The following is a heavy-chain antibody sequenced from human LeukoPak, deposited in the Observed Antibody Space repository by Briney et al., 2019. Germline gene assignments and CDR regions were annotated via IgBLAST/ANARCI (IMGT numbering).Heavy chain of an antibody. Sequence: ASVKVSCTASGYTFTSYGISWVRQAPGQGLEWMGWISAYKGNTKYAQKLQGRVTMTTDTSTRTVYMELRRLGSDDTALYYCARVDIVAATPYYLDYWGQGTLVTVSS. D-gene: IGHD5-12*01. CDR1: GYTFTSYG. V-gene: IGHV1-18*01. CDR2: ISAYKGNT. CDR3: ARVDIVAATPYYLDY. J-gene: IGHJ4*02.